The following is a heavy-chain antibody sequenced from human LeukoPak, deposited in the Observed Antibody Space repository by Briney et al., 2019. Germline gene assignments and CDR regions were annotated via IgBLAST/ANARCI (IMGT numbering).Heavy chain of an antibody. CDR2: IKQDGSEK. CDR3: ARGPMGYYDSTGYDN. V-gene: IGHV3-7*01. D-gene: IGHD3-22*01. Sequence: GGSLRLSCAASGFSFSSYWMSWVRQAPGKGLEWVANIKQDGSEKYYVVSVKGRFTISRDNAKNSLYLQMNSLRAEDTAVYYCARGPMGYYDSTGYDNWGQGTLVTVST. J-gene: IGHJ4*02. CDR1: GFSFSSYW.